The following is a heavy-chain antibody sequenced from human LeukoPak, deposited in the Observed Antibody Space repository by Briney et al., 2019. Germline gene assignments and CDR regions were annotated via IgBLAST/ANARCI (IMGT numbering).Heavy chain of an antibody. J-gene: IGHJ3*01. D-gene: IGHD7-27*01. Sequence: GGSLNLSCAASGFTFSGPAMHWVRQASGKGLEWVGRIRSKADSYATTYSASVKGRFTISRDDSKNTAYLQMNSLKTEDTAVYYCSRHPQTGDTFDFWGQGTMVTASS. CDR1: GFTFSGPA. CDR2: IRSKADSYAT. V-gene: IGHV3-73*01. CDR3: SRHPQTGDTFDF.